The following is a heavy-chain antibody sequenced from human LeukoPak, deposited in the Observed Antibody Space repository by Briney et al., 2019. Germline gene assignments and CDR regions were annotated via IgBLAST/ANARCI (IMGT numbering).Heavy chain of an antibody. J-gene: IGHJ4*02. D-gene: IGHD5-12*01. CDR1: GFTLSRNA. Sequence: GGSLRLSCAPPGFTLSRNALHSVRQAPGKRREYVSSISTKVVSTYYTNSAKSTFTISRDNSTNTMFLQLGSLRAEDMAVYYCAVAYGGYDWEGGFDYWGQGNLVTVSS. CDR2: ISTKVVST. V-gene: IGHV3-64*01. CDR3: AVAYGGYDWEGGFDY.